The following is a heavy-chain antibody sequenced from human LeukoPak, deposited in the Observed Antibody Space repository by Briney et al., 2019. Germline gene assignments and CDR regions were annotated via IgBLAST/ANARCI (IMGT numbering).Heavy chain of an antibody. J-gene: IGHJ6*04. V-gene: IGHV1-3*01. Sequence: GASVKVSCTASGYTFTSYAMHWVRQAPGQRLEWMGWINAGNGNTKYSQKFQGRVTITRDTSASTAYMELSSLRSEDTAVYYCARESQFYYYYYGMDVWGKGTTVTVPS. D-gene: IGHD5-24*01. CDR2: INAGNGNT. CDR3: ARESQFYYYYYGMDV. CDR1: GYTFTSYA.